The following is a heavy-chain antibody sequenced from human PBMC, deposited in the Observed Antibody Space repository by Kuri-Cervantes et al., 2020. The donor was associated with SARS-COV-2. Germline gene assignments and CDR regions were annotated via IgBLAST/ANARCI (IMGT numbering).Heavy chain of an antibody. CDR2: NNPNSCDT. V-gene: IGHV1-2*04. J-gene: IGHJ6*02. D-gene: IGHD2-2*01. CDR1: GYTFTGYY. Sequence: ASVKVSCKASGYTFTGYYIHWVRQAPGQGLEWMGWNNPNSCDTNSAQEFQEWVTMTRDTSISTVYMELSRLRSHDTAVYFCARDLLDDLVVKSARRNYYYAMDVWGQGTTVTVSS. CDR3: ARDLLDDLVVKSARRNYYYAMDV.